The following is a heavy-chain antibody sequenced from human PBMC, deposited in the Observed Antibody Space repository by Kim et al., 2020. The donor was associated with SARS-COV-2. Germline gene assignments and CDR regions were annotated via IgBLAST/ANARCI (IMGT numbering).Heavy chain of an antibody. D-gene: IGHD1-26*01. J-gene: IGHJ4*02. CDR1: GFTFSNAW. V-gene: IGHV3-15*01. Sequence: GGSLRLSCAASGFTFSNAWMSWVRQAPGKGLEWVGRIKSKTDGGTTDYAAPVKGRFTISRDDSKNTLYLQMNSLKTEDTAVYYCTTEWIVGATAKFDYWGQGTLVTVSS. CDR3: TTEWIVGATAKFDY. CDR2: IKSKTDGGTT.